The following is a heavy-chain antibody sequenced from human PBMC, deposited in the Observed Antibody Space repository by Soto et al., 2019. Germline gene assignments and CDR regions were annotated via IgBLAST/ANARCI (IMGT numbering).Heavy chain of an antibody. Sequence: PSETLSLTCAVYGGSFSGYYWSWIRQPPGKGLEWIGEINHSGSTNYNPSLKSRVTISVDTSKNQFSLKLSSVTAADTAVYYCARADPDYDFWSGYPYYYYYGMDVWGQGTTVTVSS. D-gene: IGHD3-3*01. V-gene: IGHV4-34*01. CDR2: INHSGST. J-gene: IGHJ6*02. CDR1: GGSFSGYY. CDR3: ARADPDYDFWSGYPYYYYYGMDV.